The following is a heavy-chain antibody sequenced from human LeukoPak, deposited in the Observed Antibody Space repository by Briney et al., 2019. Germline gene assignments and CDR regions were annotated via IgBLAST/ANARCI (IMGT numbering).Heavy chain of an antibody. CDR2: INHRGDT. J-gene: IGHJ4*03. V-gene: IGHV4-34*01. D-gene: IGHD1-1*01. Sequence: SETLSLTCAIYGGSFSAYYWSWIRQSPGKGLEWIAEINHRGDTNYNPSVKSRVSISVDTSKNQFSLKVTSLTAADTAVYYCARGPTISETGYFDYWGQGTLVTVSS. CDR1: GGSFSAYY. CDR3: ARGPTISETGYFDY.